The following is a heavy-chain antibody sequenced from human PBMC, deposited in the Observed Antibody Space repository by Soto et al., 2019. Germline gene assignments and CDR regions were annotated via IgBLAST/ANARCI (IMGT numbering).Heavy chain of an antibody. D-gene: IGHD3-3*01. V-gene: IGHV1-2*04. CDR1: GYTFTGYY. CDR2: INPNSGGT. J-gene: IGHJ5*02. CDR3: ARGPYDFWSGYFLDP. Sequence: ASVKVSCKASGYTFTGYYMHWVRQAPGQGLERMGWINPNSGGTNYAQKFQGWVTMTRDTSISTAYMELSRLRSDDTAVYYCARGPYDFWSGYFLDPWGQGTLVTVSS.